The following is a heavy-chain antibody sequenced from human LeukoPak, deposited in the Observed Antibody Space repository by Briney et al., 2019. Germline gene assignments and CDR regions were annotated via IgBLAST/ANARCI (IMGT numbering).Heavy chain of an antibody. V-gene: IGHV4-59*08. Sequence: SETLSLTCTVSGGSISSYYWSWIRQPPGKGLEWIGYIYYSGSTNYNPSLKSRVTISVDTSKNLFPLKLSSVTAADTAVYYCARALWGYAPDDYSSFDYWGQGTLVTVSS. CDR1: GGSISSYY. D-gene: IGHD4-11*01. J-gene: IGHJ4*02. CDR2: IYYSGST. CDR3: ARALWGYAPDDYSSFDY.